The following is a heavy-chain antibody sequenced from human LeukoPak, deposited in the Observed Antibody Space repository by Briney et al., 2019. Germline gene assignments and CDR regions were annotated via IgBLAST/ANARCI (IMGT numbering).Heavy chain of an antibody. CDR2: ISPNNGKT. V-gene: IGHV1-18*01. Sequence: ASVKVSCKTSGYTFTSYGITWVRQAPGQGLEWMAYISPNNGKTNYARNLQGRVTMTTDASTSTAYLELRSLISDDTAVYYCATKGSSSDYYGIDVWGQGTSVTVSS. CDR3: ATKGSSSDYYGIDV. J-gene: IGHJ6*02. CDR1: GYTFTSYG. D-gene: IGHD6-6*01.